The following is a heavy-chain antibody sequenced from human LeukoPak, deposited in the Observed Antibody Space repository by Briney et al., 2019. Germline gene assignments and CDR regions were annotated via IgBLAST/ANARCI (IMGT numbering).Heavy chain of an antibody. CDR1: GFSFSSYE. CDR3: ARDTLNGPFVISLDY. Sequence: PGGSLRLSCAASGFSFSSYEMNWVRQAPGKGLEWVSHISSGGSTEYYVDSVRGRFTMSRDNAKNLLFLQMNSLRAEDTAVYYCARDTLNGPFVISLDYWGQGALVTVSS. CDR2: ISSGGSTE. V-gene: IGHV3-48*03. J-gene: IGHJ4*02. D-gene: IGHD3-9*01.